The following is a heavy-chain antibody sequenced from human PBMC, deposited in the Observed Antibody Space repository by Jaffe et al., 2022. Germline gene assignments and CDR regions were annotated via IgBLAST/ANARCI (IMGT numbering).Heavy chain of an antibody. V-gene: IGHV1-2*06. CDR1: GYTFTGYY. Sequence: QVQLVQSGAEVKKPGASVKVSCKASGYTFTGYYMHWVRQAPGQGLEWMGRINPNSGGTNYAQKFQGRVTMTRDTSISTAYMELSRLRSDDTAVYYCARETDYGDYVMGAFWYFDLWGRGTLVTVSS. J-gene: IGHJ2*01. D-gene: IGHD4-17*01. CDR2: INPNSGGT. CDR3: ARETDYGDYVMGAFWYFDL.